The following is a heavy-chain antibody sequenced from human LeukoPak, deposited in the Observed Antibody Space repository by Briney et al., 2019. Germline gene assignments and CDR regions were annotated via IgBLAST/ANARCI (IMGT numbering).Heavy chain of an antibody. Sequence: PGRSLRLSCAASGFTFEDYAMHWVRQAPGKGLEWVSGINWNSGSIGYADSVKGRFTISRDNVMNSLYLQMNSLRPDDTAVYYCARVEQLFEYFDSWGQGTLVTVSS. CDR1: GFTFEDYA. V-gene: IGHV3-9*01. CDR3: ARVEQLFEYFDS. J-gene: IGHJ4*02. D-gene: IGHD6-13*01. CDR2: INWNSGSI.